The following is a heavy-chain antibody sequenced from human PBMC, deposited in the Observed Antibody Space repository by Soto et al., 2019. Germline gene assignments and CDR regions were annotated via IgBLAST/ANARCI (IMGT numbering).Heavy chain of an antibody. CDR2: INPNNGAT. Sequence: QVQLVQSGAEVKKPGASVKVSCKAPRYIFTAYFMHWVRQAPGQGLEWMGWINPNNGATHYGLSFKGRVTMTRDTSISTAYVELSSLRSDDTAVYYCASHAPGARFDPCGHGTLVIVSS. V-gene: IGHV1-2*02. CDR1: RYIFTAYF. CDR3: ASHAPGARFDP. J-gene: IGHJ5*02.